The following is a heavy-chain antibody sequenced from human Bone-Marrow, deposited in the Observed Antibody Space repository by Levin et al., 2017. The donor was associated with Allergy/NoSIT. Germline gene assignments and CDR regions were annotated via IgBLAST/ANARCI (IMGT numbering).Heavy chain of an antibody. J-gene: IGHJ4*02. CDR3: ARGQGAAVVPATTDFDQ. CDR1: GFTFSKSS. V-gene: IGHV3-33*01. CDR2: IWYDGSKK. D-gene: IGHD2-2*01. Sequence: LSLTCAASGFTFSKSSMHWVRQAPGKGLEWVAVIWYDGSKKYFADSVKGRFTMSRDNSKDTLYLQMNSLRVEDTAIYYCARGQGAAVVPATTDFDQWGQGTLVTVSS.